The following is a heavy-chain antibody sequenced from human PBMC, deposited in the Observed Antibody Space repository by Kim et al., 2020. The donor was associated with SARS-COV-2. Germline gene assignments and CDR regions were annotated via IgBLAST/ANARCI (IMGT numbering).Heavy chain of an antibody. Sequence: DSVKGRFTVSRDDSKTTLYLQMNSLRPEDTAVYYCAKVLVPNHSLRAFGLWGQGILVTVSS. J-gene: IGHJ4*02. CDR3: AKVLVPNHSLRAFGL. V-gene: IGHV3-30*02. D-gene: IGHD3-10*01.